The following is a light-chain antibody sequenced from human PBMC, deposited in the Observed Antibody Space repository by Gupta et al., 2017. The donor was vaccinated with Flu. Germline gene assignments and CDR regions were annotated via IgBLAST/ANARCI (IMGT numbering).Light chain of an antibody. CDR3: HADDTTKQV. CDR2: EET. CDR1: SGKIARNL. J-gene: IGLJ3*02. V-gene: IGLV6-57*02. Sequence: TVSISCTGSSGKIARNLVQWYEQRPGSAPAIIIYEETRRPSGVPDRYSGSIDSSSNSASRTIAGLKAEDGADYYCHADDTTKQVFGGGTNLTVL.